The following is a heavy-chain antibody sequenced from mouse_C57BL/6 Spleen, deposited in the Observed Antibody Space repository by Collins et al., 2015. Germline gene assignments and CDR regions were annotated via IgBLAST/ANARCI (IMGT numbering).Heavy chain of an antibody. Sequence: QVQLQQSGAELVKPGASVKISCKASGYVFSSYWMNWVKQRPGKGLEWIGQIYPGDGDTNYNGKFKGKATLTVDTSSSTAYMDLNSLTSEDSAVYYCARGEDDYDVAWFAYWGQGTLVTVSA. V-gene: IGHV1-80*01. CDR1: GYVFSSYW. CDR2: IYPGDGDT. CDR3: ARGEDDYDVAWFAY. D-gene: IGHD2-4*01. J-gene: IGHJ3*01.